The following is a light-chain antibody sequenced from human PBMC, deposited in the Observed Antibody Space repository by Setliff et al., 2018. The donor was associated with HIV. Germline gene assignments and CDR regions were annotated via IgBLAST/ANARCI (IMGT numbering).Light chain of an antibody. J-gene: IGLJ1*01. V-gene: IGLV2-23*02. Sequence: QSVLTQPASVSGSPGQSITISCTGTSSDVGGYNYVSWYQQHPGKAPKLMIYEVTKRPSGISHRFSGSKSVNPAFLTSSGLQAEDEAEYYCCSYAGSSTFVFGSGTKVTVL. CDR3: CSYAGSSTFV. CDR2: EVT. CDR1: SSDVGGYNY.